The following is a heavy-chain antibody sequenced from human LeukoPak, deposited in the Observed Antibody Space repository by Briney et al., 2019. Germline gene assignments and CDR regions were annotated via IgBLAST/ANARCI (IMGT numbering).Heavy chain of an antibody. V-gene: IGHV3-66*01. CDR3: AKAPVTTCSGAYCYPFDY. J-gene: IGHJ4*02. CDR1: GFTVSSNY. Sequence: GGSLRLSCAASGFTVSSNYMSWVRQAPGKGPEWVSVIYSGGSTYYADSVKGRFTISRDSSKNTLYLQMNRLRAEDAAVYYCAKAPVTTCSGAYCYPFDYWGQGTLVTVSS. D-gene: IGHD2-21*01. CDR2: IYSGGST.